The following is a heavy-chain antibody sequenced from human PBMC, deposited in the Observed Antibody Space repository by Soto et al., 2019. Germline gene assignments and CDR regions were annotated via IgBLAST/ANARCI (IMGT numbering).Heavy chain of an antibody. CDR1: GFTFSSYA. D-gene: IGHD5-12*01. J-gene: IGHJ4*02. V-gene: IGHV3-30-3*01. CDR2: ISYDGSNK. Sequence: QVQLVEFGGGVVQPGRSLRLSCAASGFTFSSYAMHWVRQAPGKGLEWVTVISYDGSNKYSADSVKGRFTISRDNSKNTLYLQMNSLRAEDTAVYYCARGGDGYNQDLDYWGQGTLVTVSS. CDR3: ARGGDGYNQDLDY.